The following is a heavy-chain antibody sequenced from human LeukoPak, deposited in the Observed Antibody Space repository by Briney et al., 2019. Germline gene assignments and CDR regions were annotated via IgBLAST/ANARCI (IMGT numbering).Heavy chain of an antibody. CDR3: ARDPYRDNFFDP. V-gene: IGHV4-59*01. CDR1: GGSISGSY. D-gene: IGHD1-26*01. J-gene: IGHJ5*02. CDR2: FYYSGNT. Sequence: PSETLSLTCPVSGGSISGSYWSWIRQPPGKGLEWIGSFYYSGNTNYNPSLKSRVTISVNTSKNQFSLNLSSVTAADTAAYYCARDPYRDNFFDPWGQGTLVTVSS.